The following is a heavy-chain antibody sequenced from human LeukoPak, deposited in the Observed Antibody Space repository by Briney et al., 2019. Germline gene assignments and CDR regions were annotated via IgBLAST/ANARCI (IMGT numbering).Heavy chain of an antibody. CDR3: TRGQITMVRGMGYTFDI. V-gene: IGHV1-46*01. J-gene: IGHJ3*02. D-gene: IGHD3-10*01. Sequence: ASVKVSCKASGYSFTGYYMHWVRQAPGQGLEWMGIINPSGGSTSYAQKFQGRVTMSRDTSKNQFSLKLSSVTAADTAVYYCTRGQITMVRGMGYTFDIWGQGTMVTVSS. CDR1: GYSFTGYY. CDR2: INPSGGST.